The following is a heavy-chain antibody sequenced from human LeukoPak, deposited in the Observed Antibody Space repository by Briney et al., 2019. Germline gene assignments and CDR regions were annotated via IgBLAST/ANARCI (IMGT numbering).Heavy chain of an antibody. J-gene: IGHJ6*04. D-gene: IGHD3-10*02. CDR3: AELGITMIGGV. CDR1: GFTFSSYE. V-gene: IGHV3-48*03. Sequence: GGSLRLSSSASGFTFSSYEMNWVRQAPGKGLEGVSYISSSGSTIYYADSVKGRFTISRDNAKNSLYLQMNRLRAEDTAVYYCAELGITMIGGVWGKGTTVTISS. CDR2: ISSSGSTI.